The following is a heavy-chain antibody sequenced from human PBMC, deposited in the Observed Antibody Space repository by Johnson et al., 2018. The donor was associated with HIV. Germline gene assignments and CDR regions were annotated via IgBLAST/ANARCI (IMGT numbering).Heavy chain of an antibody. V-gene: IGHV3-30*18. CDR1: GFTFSGYG. Sequence: QEQLVESGGGVVQPGKSLRLSCAASGFTFSGYGMHWVRQAPGKGLEWVAVISYDGNNKYYADYVKGRFTISRDNSKNTLYLQIKSMRVGDTAVYYGANLGDYSCINGFDMWGQGTVVSVSS. CDR3: ANLGDYSCINGFDM. CDR2: ISYDGNNK. D-gene: IGHD4-11*01. J-gene: IGHJ3*02.